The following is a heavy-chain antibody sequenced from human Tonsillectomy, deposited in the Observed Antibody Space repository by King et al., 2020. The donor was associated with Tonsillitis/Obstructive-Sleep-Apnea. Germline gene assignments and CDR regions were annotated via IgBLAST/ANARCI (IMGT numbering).Heavy chain of an antibody. D-gene: IGHD3-3*01. J-gene: IGHJ4*02. CDR3: TRVGEDGDTYYDFWSGYWGSGY. V-gene: IGHV3-49*04. CDR2: IRSKAYGGTT. Sequence: QLVQSGGGLVQPGRSLRLSCTASGFTFGDYAMSWVRQAPGKGLEWVGFIRSKAYGGTTEYAASVKGRFTISRDDSKSIAYLQMNSLKTEDTAVYYCTRVGEDGDTYYDFWSGYWGSGYWGQGTLVTVSS. CDR1: GFTFGDYA.